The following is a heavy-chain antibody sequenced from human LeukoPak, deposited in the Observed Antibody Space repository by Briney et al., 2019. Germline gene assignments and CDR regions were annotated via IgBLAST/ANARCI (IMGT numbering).Heavy chain of an antibody. CDR2: ISAYNGNT. V-gene: IGHV1-18*01. CDR3: ARVVVVVPALSYYYYMDV. Sequence: ASVKVSCKASGYTFTSYGMSWVRQAPGQGLEWMGWISAYNGNTNYAQKLQGRVTMPTDTSTSTAYMELRSLRSDDTAVYYCARVVVVVPALSYYYYMDVWGKGTTVTVS. D-gene: IGHD2-2*01. J-gene: IGHJ6*03. CDR1: GYTFTSYG.